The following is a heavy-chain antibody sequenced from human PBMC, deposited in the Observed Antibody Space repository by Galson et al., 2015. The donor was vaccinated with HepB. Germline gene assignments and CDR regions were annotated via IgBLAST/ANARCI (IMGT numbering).Heavy chain of an antibody. Sequence: SVKVSCKASGYTFTSYDINWVRQATGQGLEWMGWMNPNSGNTGYAQKFQGRVTMTRNTSISTAYMELSSLRSEDTAVYYCARGFYDILTGYSDASDIWGQGTMVTVSS. CDR3: ARGFYDILTGYSDASDI. J-gene: IGHJ3*02. D-gene: IGHD3-9*01. V-gene: IGHV1-8*01. CDR1: GYTFTSYD. CDR2: MNPNSGNT.